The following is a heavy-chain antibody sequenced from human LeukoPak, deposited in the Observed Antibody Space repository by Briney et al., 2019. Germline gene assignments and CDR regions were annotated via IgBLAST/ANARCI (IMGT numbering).Heavy chain of an antibody. CDR1: GGSISSYY. Sequence: PSETLSLTCTVSGGSISSYYWSWIRQPAGKGLEWIGRIYTSGSTNYNPSLKSRVTISVDTSKNQFSLKLSSVTAADTAVYYCAREGYCSGGSCNWFDPWGQGTLVTVSS. V-gene: IGHV4-4*07. D-gene: IGHD2-15*01. CDR2: IYTSGST. J-gene: IGHJ5*02. CDR3: AREGYCSGGSCNWFDP.